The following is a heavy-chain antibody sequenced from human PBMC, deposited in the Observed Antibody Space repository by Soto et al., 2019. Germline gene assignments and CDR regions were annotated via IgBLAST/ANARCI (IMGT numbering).Heavy chain of an antibody. J-gene: IGHJ4*02. CDR1: GFAFSSYA. Sequence: EVQLLGSGGGLVQPGGSLRLSCAASGFAFSSYAMTWVRQAPGKGLEWVSGVSGSGSVTYYADSVKGRFTISRDNSKNTLYLQMNSLRAEDTAVYYCAKCREAQVASLFYWGQGALVTVSS. V-gene: IGHV3-23*01. D-gene: IGHD1-26*01. CDR2: VSGSGSVT. CDR3: AKCREAQVASLFY.